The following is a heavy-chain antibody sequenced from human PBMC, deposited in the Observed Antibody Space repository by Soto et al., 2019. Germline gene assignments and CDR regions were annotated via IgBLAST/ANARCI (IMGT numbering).Heavy chain of an antibody. CDR3: ATSYDSSGYDY. Sequence: GGSLRVSCAASVFTVSSYAMSWVRQAPGKGLEWVSALSGSGISTYYADTVKGRFTISRDNSRNTLYLQMNSLRAEDTAVYYCATSYDSSGYDYWGQGTLVTVSS. CDR2: LSGSGIST. D-gene: IGHD3-22*01. CDR1: VFTVSSYA. J-gene: IGHJ4*02. V-gene: IGHV3-23*01.